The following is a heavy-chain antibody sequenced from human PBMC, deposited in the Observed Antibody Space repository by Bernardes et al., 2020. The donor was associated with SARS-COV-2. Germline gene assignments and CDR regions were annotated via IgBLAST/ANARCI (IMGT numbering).Heavy chain of an antibody. CDR2: IYYSGST. V-gene: IGHV4-39*01. J-gene: IGHJ5*02. Sequence: SETLFLTCTVSGCPISSSSYYWVWIRPPTGKGLEWIGCIYYSGSTYYNPSLKSLVTISVDTSKNQFSLKLSSVTAADTAVYYCASRGYSSREGFDPWGQGTVVTVSS. D-gene: IGHD6-13*01. CDR3: ASRGYSSREGFDP. CDR1: GCPISSSSYY.